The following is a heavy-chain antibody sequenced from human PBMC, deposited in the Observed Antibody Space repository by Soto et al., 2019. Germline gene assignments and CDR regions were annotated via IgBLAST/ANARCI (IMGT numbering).Heavy chain of an antibody. J-gene: IGHJ4*02. V-gene: IGHV3-23*01. CDR3: AKEGGSYGYRRGADY. D-gene: IGHD5-18*01. CDR2: ISGSGGST. Sequence: GGSLRLACAASGFTFSSYAMSWVRQAPGKGLEWVSAISGSGGSTYYADSVKGRFTISRDNSKNTLYLQMNSLRAEDTAVYYCAKEGGSYGYRRGADYWGQGTLVTVSS. CDR1: GFTFSSYA.